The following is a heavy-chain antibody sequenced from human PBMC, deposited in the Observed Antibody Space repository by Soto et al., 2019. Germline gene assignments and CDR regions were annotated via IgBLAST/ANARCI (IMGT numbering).Heavy chain of an antibody. V-gene: IGHV1-18*04. Sequence: ASVKVSCKASGYTFTSYYMYWVRQAPGQGPEWMGWISAYNGNTNYAQKLQGRVTMTTDTSTSTAYMELRSLRSDDTAVYYCARDGGYLSDYWGQGTLVTVSS. D-gene: IGHD2-15*01. CDR2: ISAYNGNT. CDR1: GYTFTSYY. J-gene: IGHJ4*02. CDR3: ARDGGYLSDY.